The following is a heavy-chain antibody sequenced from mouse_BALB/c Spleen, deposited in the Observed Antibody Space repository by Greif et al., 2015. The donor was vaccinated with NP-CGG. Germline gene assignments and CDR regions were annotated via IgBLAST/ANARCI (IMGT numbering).Heavy chain of an antibody. CDR2: ILPGSGST. Sequence: QVQLQQSGAELMKPGASVKISCKATGYTFSSYWIEWVKQRPGHGLEWIGEILPGSGSTNYNEKFKGKARFTADTSSNTAYMQLSSLTSEDSAVYYCARYYDYDGPGDFDVWGAGTTVTVSS. V-gene: IGHV1-9*01. CDR1: GYTFSSYW. CDR3: ARYYDYDGPGDFDV. J-gene: IGHJ1*01. D-gene: IGHD2-4*01.